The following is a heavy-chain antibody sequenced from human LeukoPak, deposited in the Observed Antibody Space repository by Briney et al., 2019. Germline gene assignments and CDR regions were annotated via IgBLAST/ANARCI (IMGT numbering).Heavy chain of an antibody. CDR3: GRQSGYSGYNYD. CDR2: IYYSGST. V-gene: IGHV4-59*01. Sequence: PSETLSLTCTVSGGSISSYYWNWVRQPPGKGLEWIGYIYYSGSTNYNPSLKSRVTISVDTSKNQFSLKLSSVTAADTAVYYCGRQSGYSGYNYDWGQGTLVTVSS. J-gene: IGHJ4*02. D-gene: IGHD5-12*01. CDR1: GGSISSYY.